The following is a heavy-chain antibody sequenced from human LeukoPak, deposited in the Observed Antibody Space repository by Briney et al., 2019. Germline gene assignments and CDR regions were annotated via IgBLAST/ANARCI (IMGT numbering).Heavy chain of an antibody. V-gene: IGHV3-30*18. CDR1: GFTLSSYT. J-gene: IGHJ4*02. D-gene: IGHD6-19*01. CDR2: TSPSDANHV. Sequence: PGGSLRLSCVASGFTLSSYTMHWVRQAPGKGLEWVAVTSPSDANHVYYADSVKGRFTISRDNSKNTLYLQMNNLRVEDTSVYYCVKDANYIAVAGSYFDSWGQGTLVTVSS. CDR3: VKDANYIAVAGSYFDS.